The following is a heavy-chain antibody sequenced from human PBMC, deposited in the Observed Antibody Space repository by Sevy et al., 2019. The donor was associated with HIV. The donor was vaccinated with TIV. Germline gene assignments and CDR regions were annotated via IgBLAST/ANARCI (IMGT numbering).Heavy chain of an antibody. CDR3: ATTKDYYDSSGYPFDY. V-gene: IGHV1-24*01. CDR2: FDPEDGET. D-gene: IGHD3-22*01. CDR1: GYTLTGFS. J-gene: IGHJ4*02. Sequence: ASVKVSCKVTGYTLTGFSMHWVRQTPGKGLEWMGTFDPEDGETIYAQKFQGRVIMTEDTSADTAHIDLSSLTSEDTGVYYCATTKDYYDSSGYPFDYWGQGTLVTVSS.